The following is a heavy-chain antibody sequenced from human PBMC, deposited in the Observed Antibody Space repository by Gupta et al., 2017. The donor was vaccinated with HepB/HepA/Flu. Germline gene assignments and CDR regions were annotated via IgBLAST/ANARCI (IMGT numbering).Heavy chain of an antibody. CDR2: ISGSASTI. D-gene: IGHD5-12*01. V-gene: IGHV3-48*03. Sequence: EVQLVESGGGWVQPGGSLRLSCVVSGITFRTYEMNWVRQAPGKGLEWGSYISGSASTIYYADAVKGRFTISRDDAKNSLYLQMNSLRAEDTAVYYCATHSGYNFDYWGQGTLITVSS. CDR1: GITFRTYE. CDR3: ATHSGYNFDY. J-gene: IGHJ4*02.